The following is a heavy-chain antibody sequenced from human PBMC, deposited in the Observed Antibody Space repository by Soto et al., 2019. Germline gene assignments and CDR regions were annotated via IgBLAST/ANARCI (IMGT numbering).Heavy chain of an antibody. CDR1: GGTFSSYA. V-gene: IGHV1-69*01. D-gene: IGHD2-2*02. CDR2: IIPIFGTA. Sequence: QVQLVQSGAEVKKPGSSVKVSCKASGGTFSSYAISWVRQAPGQGLEWMGGIIPIFGTANYAQKFQGRVTITADESTSTAYMELSSLRSEDTAVYYCARAGFSVVVPAAISATAKNWFDPWGQGTLVTVSS. CDR3: ARAGFSVVVPAAISATAKNWFDP. J-gene: IGHJ5*02.